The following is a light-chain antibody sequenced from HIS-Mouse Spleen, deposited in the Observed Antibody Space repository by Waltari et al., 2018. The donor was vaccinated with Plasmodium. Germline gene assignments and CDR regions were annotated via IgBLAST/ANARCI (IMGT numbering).Light chain of an antibody. CDR3: QSADSSGTPNWV. J-gene: IGLJ3*02. Sequence: SYELTQPPSGSVSPGQTARITCSGDALPKQYAYWYQQKQGQAPVLVIYKDSGRPSGIPERFSGSSSGTTVTLTISGVQAEDEADYYCQSADSSGTPNWVFGGGTKLTVL. CDR1: ALPKQY. CDR2: KDS. V-gene: IGLV3-25*03.